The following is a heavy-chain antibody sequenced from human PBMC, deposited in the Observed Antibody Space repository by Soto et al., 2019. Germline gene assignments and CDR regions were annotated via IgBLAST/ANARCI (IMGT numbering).Heavy chain of an antibody. CDR1: GFTFKTHA. CDR2: IAYDGNEK. V-gene: IGHV3-30*18. D-gene: IGHD1-26*01. J-gene: IGHJ6*02. CDR3: GKDVGDYVPYYYGVDV. Sequence: QVQLVESGGGVVQPGTSLGLSCAASGFTFKTHAMHWVRQAPGKGLEWMAVIAYDGNEKFYADSVKGRFTISRDNSKNALYLQINTLRNDDTAVYYCGKDVGDYVPYYYGVDVWGQGTTVTVSS.